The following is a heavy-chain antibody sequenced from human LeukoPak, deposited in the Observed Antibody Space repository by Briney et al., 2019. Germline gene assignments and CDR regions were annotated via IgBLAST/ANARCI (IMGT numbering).Heavy chain of an antibody. J-gene: IGHJ4*02. V-gene: IGHV4-39*01. CDR3: ARRVVRGVITTQPTDN. Sequence: SDTLSLTCTVSGGSNSSISYYWGWIRQPPGKGQEWIGSIYYSGSTYYNPSLKSRVTISVDTSKNQFSLKLSSVTAADTAVYYCARRVVRGVITTQPTDNWGQGTLVTVSS. CDR2: IYYSGST. CDR1: GGSNSSISYY. D-gene: IGHD3-10*01.